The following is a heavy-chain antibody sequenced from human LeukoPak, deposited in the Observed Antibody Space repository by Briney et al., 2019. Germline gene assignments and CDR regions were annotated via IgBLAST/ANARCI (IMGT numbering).Heavy chain of an antibody. Sequence: GASVKVSCKASGYTFTDYYLHWVRQAPGQGLEWMGWINPNRGGTNYAQKFQGRVTMTRDTSISTAYMELSRLRSDDTAVYYCARKEGQYYYTTFDYWGQGTLVTVSS. J-gene: IGHJ4*02. D-gene: IGHD3-10*01. CDR3: ARKEGQYYYTTFDY. CDR2: INPNRGGT. CDR1: GYTFTDYY. V-gene: IGHV1-2*02.